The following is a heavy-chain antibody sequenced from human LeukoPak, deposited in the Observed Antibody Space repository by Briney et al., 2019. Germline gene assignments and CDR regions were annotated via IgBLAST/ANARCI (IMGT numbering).Heavy chain of an antibody. D-gene: IGHD3-22*01. J-gene: IGHJ3*02. CDR3: ARELVNLHYSDSSCGGFDI. CDR1: GFTFGDYG. Sequence: GGSLRLSCAASGFTFGDYGMSWVRQAPGKGQGWVSGVNWNGGSTGYADSVKGRFIITRDNAKNSLYLQMNSLRAEDTAVYYCARELVNLHYSDSSCGGFDIWGQGTMVTVSS. CDR2: VNWNGGST. V-gene: IGHV3-20*04.